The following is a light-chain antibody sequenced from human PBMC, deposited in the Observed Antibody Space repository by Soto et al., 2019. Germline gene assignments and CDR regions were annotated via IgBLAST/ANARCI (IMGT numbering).Light chain of an antibody. J-gene: IGLJ1*01. CDR1: SSDIGSYHL. CDR3: CSYAGSNWGYV. V-gene: IGLV2-23*02. CDR2: KVS. Sequence: QSALTQPAPVSGSPGQSITISCTGTSSDIGSYHLVSWYQHHSGKAPKLIIYKVSQWPSGVSDRFSASKSGSTASLTISGLQAEDEADYYCCSYAGSNWGYVFGTGTKLTVL.